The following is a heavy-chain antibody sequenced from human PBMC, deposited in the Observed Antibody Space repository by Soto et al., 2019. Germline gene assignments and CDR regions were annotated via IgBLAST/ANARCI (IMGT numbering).Heavy chain of an antibody. J-gene: IGHJ4*02. V-gene: IGHV1-69*02. CDR3: AMEYCSSTSCYRDY. Sequence: GASVKVSCKASGGTFSSDTISSVRQAPGQGLEWMGRIIPILGIANYAQKFQGRVTITADKSTSTAYMELSSLRSEDTALYYCAMEYCSSTSCYRDYWGQRTLVTVSS. CDR2: IIPILGIA. D-gene: IGHD2-2*02. CDR1: GGTFSSDT.